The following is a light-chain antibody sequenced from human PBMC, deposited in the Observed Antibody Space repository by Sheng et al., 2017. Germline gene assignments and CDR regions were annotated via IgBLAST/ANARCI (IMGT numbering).Light chain of an antibody. CDR1: RSISIH. Sequence: IPVTQSPSSLSASVGDRVTFSCRASRSISIHINWYQVKPGKAPKLLIFGASSLPSGVPSRFSGSGSGTDFTLSISSLQPEDSATYYCQQSYTTPQITFGQGTRLEIK. V-gene: IGKV1-39*01. CDR2: GAS. CDR3: QQSYTTPQIT. J-gene: IGKJ5*01.